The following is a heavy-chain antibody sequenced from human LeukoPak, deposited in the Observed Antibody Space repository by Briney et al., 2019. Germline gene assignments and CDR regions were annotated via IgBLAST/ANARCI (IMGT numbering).Heavy chain of an antibody. CDR1: GYTFTGYY. D-gene: IGHD2-21*02. CDR2: INPNSGGT. V-gene: IGHV1-2*06. Sequence: ASVKVSCKASGYTFTGYYMHWVRQAPGQGLEWMGRINPNSGGTNYAQKFQGRVTMTRDTSISTAYMELSRLRSDDTAVYYCARAPVLTVTAYYFDYWGQGTLVTVSS. CDR3: ARAPVLTVTAYYFDY. J-gene: IGHJ4*02.